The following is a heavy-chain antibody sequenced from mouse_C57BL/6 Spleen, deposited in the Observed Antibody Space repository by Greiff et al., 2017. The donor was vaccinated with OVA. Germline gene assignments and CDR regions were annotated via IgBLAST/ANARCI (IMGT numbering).Heavy chain of an antibody. D-gene: IGHD1-1*01. CDR1: GYTFTSYW. J-gene: IGHJ2*01. Sequence: QVQLKQPGAELVKPGASVKMSCKASGYTFTSYWITWVKQRPGQGLEWIGDIYPGSGSTNYNEKFKSKATLTVDTSSSTAYMQLSSLTSEDSAVYYCAREGVITTVVATGWYYFDYWGQGTTLTVSS. CDR2: IYPGSGST. CDR3: AREGVITTVVATGWYYFDY. V-gene: IGHV1-55*01.